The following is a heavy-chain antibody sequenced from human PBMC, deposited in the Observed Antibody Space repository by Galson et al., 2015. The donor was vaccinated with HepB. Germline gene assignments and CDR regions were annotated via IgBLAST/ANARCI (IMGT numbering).Heavy chain of an antibody. V-gene: IGHV6-1*01. CDR2: TYYNSKWFT. CDR1: GDSVSIHSGG. CDR3: ARGWLRTSFDY. Sequence: CAISGDSVSIHSGGWNWIRQSPSRGLEWLGRTYYNSKWFTDYAVSVKSRITINTDTSKNQFSLQLNSVTPEDTAVYYCARGWLRTSFDYWGQGILVTVSS. D-gene: IGHD5-12*01. J-gene: IGHJ4*02.